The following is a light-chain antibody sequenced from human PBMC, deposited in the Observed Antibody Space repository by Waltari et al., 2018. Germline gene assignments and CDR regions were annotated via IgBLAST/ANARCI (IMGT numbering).Light chain of an antibody. CDR2: AAS. V-gene: IGKV1-12*01. J-gene: IGKJ1*01. CDR1: LGISSW. CDR3: QQANSFPRT. Sequence: DIQMTQSPSSVSASVGDRVTITCRASLGISSWLAWYQQKPGKAPKHLIYAASSLQSGGPSRFSGSGSATDYRHTIRGRQREEFAAYYCQQANSFPRTFGQGTKVEIK.